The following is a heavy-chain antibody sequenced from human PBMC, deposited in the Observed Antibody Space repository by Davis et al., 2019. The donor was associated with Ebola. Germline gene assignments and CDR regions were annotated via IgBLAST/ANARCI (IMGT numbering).Heavy chain of an antibody. CDR3: AGLAARSSYYYGMDV. CDR1: AGSISSYY. CDR2: IYYSGST. V-gene: IGHV4-59*01. J-gene: IGHJ6*02. D-gene: IGHD6-6*01. Sequence: SETLSLTCTLSAGSISSYYWSWIRQPPGKGLEWNGSIYYSGSTNYNPSLKSRVTISVDTSKNQFSLRLSSVTAADTAVYYCAGLAARSSYYYGMDVWGQGTTVTVSS.